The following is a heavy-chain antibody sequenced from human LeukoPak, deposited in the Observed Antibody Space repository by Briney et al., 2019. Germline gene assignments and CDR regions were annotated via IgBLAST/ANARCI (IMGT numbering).Heavy chain of an antibody. V-gene: IGHV3-21*06. CDR1: GFTFSDCD. CDR3: VRAFPPLRTAAAGDF. Sequence: PGGSLRLSCTASGFTFSDCDMNWVRQAPGKGLEWVSSISGRSSHIYYGDSVKGRFSISRDNAQTLVFLQMNSLRVEDTGVYYCVRAFPPLRTAAAGDFWGQGALVTVSS. D-gene: IGHD6-13*01. CDR2: ISGRSSHI. J-gene: IGHJ4*02.